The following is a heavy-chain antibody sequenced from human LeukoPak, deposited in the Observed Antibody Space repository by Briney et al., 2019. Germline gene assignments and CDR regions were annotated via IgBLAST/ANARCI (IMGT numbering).Heavy chain of an antibody. D-gene: IGHD3-3*01. Sequence: SETLSLTCTVSGGSISSYYWSWIRQPPGKGLEWIGEINHSGSTNYNPSLKSRVTISVDTSKNQFSLKLSSVTAADTAVYYCARGPSAIFGVVILYYFDYWGQGTLVTVSS. J-gene: IGHJ4*02. V-gene: IGHV4-34*01. CDR2: INHSGST. CDR1: GGSISSYY. CDR3: ARGPSAIFGVVILYYFDY.